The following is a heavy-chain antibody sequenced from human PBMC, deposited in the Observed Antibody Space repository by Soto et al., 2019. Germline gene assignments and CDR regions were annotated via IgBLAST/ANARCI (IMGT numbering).Heavy chain of an antibody. CDR2: IIPIFGTA. CDR3: ARVTPPGEITGTLDY. CDR1: GGTFSSYA. V-gene: IGHV1-69*13. Sequence: ASVKVSCKASGGTFSSYAISWVRQAPGQGLEWMGGIIPIFGTANYAQKFQGRVTITADESTSTAYMELSSLRSEDTAVYYCARVTPPGEITGTLDYWGQGTLVTVSS. J-gene: IGHJ4*02. D-gene: IGHD1-7*01.